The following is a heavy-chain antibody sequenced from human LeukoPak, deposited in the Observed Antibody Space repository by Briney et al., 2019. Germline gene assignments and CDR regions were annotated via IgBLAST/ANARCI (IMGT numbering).Heavy chain of an antibody. CDR3: AERFGELLAYFDY. J-gene: IGHJ4*02. Sequence: GGSLRLSCAASGFTFSSYAMSWVRQAPGKGLEWASAISGSGGSTYYADSVKGRFTISRDNSKNTLYLQMNSLRAEDTAVYYCAERFGELLAYFDYWGQGTLVTVSS. CDR1: GFTFSSYA. D-gene: IGHD3-10*01. CDR2: ISGSGGST. V-gene: IGHV3-23*01.